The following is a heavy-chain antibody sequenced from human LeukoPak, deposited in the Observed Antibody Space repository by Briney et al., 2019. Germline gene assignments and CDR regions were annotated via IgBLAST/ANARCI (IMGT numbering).Heavy chain of an antibody. V-gene: IGHV3-9*01. CDR3: AKDFPIDRPEAAGTYYYYGMDV. CDR2: ISWNSGSI. CDR1: GFTFDDYA. Sequence: PGRSLRLSCAASGFTFDDYAMHWVRQAPGKGLEWVSGISWNSGSIGYADSVKGRFTISRDNAKNSLYLQMNSLRAEDTALYYCAKDFPIDRPEAAGTYYYYGMDVWGQGTTVTVSS. J-gene: IGHJ6*02. D-gene: IGHD6-13*01.